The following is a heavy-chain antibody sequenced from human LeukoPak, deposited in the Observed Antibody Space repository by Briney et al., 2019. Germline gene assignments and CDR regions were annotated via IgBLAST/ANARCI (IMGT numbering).Heavy chain of an antibody. J-gene: IGHJ4*02. CDR3: ATIPTDPGFYYFDY. CDR1: GGSISSYY. D-gene: IGHD2-21*01. CDR2: IYYSGST. Sequence: SETLSLTCTVSGGSISSYYWSWIRQPPGKGLEWIGYIYYSGSTNYNPSLKSRVTISVGTSKNQFSLKLSSVTAADTAVYYCATIPTDPGFYYFDYWGQGTLVTVSS. V-gene: IGHV4-59*01.